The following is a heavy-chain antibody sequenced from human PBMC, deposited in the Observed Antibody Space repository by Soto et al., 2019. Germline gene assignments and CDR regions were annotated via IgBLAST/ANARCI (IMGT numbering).Heavy chain of an antibody. D-gene: IGHD6-19*01. Sequence: PGGSLRLSCAASGFTFSSYWMHWVRQAPGKGLVWVSRINSDGSSTSYADSVKGRFTISRDNAKNTLYLQMNSLRAEDTAVYYCARMWAEAGLYYYYGMDVWGQGTTVTVSS. CDR1: GFTFSSYW. CDR2: INSDGSST. V-gene: IGHV3-74*01. CDR3: ARMWAEAGLYYYYGMDV. J-gene: IGHJ6*02.